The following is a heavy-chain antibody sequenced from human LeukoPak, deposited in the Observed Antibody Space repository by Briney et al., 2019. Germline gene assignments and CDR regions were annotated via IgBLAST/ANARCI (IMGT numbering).Heavy chain of an antibody. V-gene: IGHV3-30*03. Sequence: PGGSLRPSFAASGFTFSTYVVHWVRQAPGKVLGWVTLITSDARDKFYADSVKCRFTISRYNSKNTMYLQMNSLRGEDTGVYYCARTKKEDVYYDGKDDCWGEGTL. CDR2: ITSDARDK. D-gene: IGHD4-23*01. CDR1: GFTFSTYV. J-gene: IGHJ4*02. CDR3: ARTKKEDVYYDGKDDC.